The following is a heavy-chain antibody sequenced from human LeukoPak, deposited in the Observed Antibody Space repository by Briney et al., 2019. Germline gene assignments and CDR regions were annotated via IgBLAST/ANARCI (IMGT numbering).Heavy chain of an antibody. Sequence: PSETLSLTCTVSGGSISSSSYYWGWIRQPPGKGLEWIGSIYYSGSTYYNPSRKSRVTISVDTSKNQYSLKLSSVTAADTAVYYCARGTHYYDSSGYYFENWGQGTLVTVSS. CDR2: IYYSGST. D-gene: IGHD3-22*01. J-gene: IGHJ4*02. CDR1: GGSISSSSYY. V-gene: IGHV4-39*07. CDR3: ARGTHYYDSSGYYFEN.